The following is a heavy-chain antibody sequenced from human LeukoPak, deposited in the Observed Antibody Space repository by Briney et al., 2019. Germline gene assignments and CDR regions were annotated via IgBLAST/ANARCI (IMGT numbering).Heavy chain of an antibody. D-gene: IGHD4-17*01. V-gene: IGHV4-61*08. CDR3: ARSYGDYARPDY. J-gene: IGHJ4*02. CDR1: GGSVSSSGSY. Sequence: SETLSLTCTVSGGSVSSSGSYWSWIRQPPGKGLEWFAYIYYSGSTTYHPSLKSRVIISVDTSKNQFSLRLSSVTAADTAVYYCARSYGDYARPDYWGQGTLVTVSS. CDR2: IYYSGST.